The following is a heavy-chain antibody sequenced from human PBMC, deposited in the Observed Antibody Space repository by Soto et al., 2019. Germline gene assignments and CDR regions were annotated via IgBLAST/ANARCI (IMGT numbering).Heavy chain of an antibody. CDR2: IYNSGIT. CDR3: ARGVTVFGLVSRFWFDP. V-gene: IGHV4-30-4*01. CDR1: GGSISSGDYS. J-gene: IGHJ5*02. Sequence: TLSLTCTVSGGSISSGDYSWSCVRQSPGKGLEWIGHIYNSGITYYNPSLKSRVVISIDTSRNQFSLRLNSLTAADRAVYFCARGVTVFGLVSRFWFDPWGQGTAVTVSS. D-gene: IGHD3-3*01.